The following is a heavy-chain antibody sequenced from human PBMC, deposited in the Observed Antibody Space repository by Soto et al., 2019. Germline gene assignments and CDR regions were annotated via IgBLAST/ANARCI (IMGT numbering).Heavy chain of an antibody. CDR1: GFTFNTYW. J-gene: IGHJ4*02. CDR3: APGGSGYFTY. Sequence: EVQLVESGGGLVQPGGSLRLSCAASGFTFNTYWMQWVRQAPGKGLVWVSRIKSDGSYTNYADSVKGRFTISRDNAKKTLFLQMNSLGAEDAAVYYCAPGGSGYFTYWGQGTLVTVSS. D-gene: IGHD3-22*01. V-gene: IGHV3-74*01. CDR2: IKSDGSYT.